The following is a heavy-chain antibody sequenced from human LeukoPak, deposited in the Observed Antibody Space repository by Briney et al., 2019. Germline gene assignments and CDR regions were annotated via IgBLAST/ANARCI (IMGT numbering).Heavy chain of an antibody. CDR2: ISYDGSNK. Sequence: GGSLRLSCAASGFTFSSYAMHWVRQAPGKGLEWVAVISYDGSNKYYADSVKGRFTISRDNSKNTLYLQMNSLRAEDTAVYYCARDPSNYDILTGYYFHYFDYWGQGTLVTVSS. V-gene: IGHV3-30-3*01. J-gene: IGHJ4*02. D-gene: IGHD3-9*01. CDR3: ARDPSNYDILTGYYFHYFDY. CDR1: GFTFSSYA.